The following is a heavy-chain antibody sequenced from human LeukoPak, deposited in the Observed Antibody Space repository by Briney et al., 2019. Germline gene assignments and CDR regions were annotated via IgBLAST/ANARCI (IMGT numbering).Heavy chain of an antibody. V-gene: IGHV1-46*01. CDR3: ARDWSGYGFDY. CDR2: VNPSGGST. CDR1: GYTFTSYY. Sequence: ASVKVSCKASGYTFTSYYMHWVRQAPGQGLEWMGIVNPSGGSTSYAQKFQGRVTMTRDTSTSTVYMELSSLRSEDTAVYCCARDWSGYGFDYWGQGTLVTVSS. D-gene: IGHD5-12*01. J-gene: IGHJ4*02.